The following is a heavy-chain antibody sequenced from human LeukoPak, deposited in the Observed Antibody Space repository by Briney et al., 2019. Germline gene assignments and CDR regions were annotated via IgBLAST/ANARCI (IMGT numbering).Heavy chain of an antibody. CDR3: ARDREQAQPYYYYYYYMDV. CDR2: IYTSGST. D-gene: IGHD1/OR15-1a*01. Sequence: SETLTLTCTVSGGSISSYYWSWIRQPAGKGLEWIGRIYTSGSTNYNPSLKSRVTMSVDTSKNQFPLKLSSVTAADTAVYYCARDREQAQPYYYYYYYMDVWGKGTTVTISS. J-gene: IGHJ6*03. CDR1: GGSISSYY. V-gene: IGHV4-4*07.